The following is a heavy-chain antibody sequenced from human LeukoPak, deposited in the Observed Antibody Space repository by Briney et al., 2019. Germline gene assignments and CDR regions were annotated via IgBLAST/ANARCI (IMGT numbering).Heavy chain of an antibody. CDR1: GYTFTSYG. V-gene: IGHV1-18*01. Sequence: ASVKVSCKASGYTFTSYGISWVRQATGQGLEWMGWISAYNGNTNYAQKLQGRVTMTTDTSTSTAYMELRRLRSDDTAVYYCARVSTEYYDILTGYYSFDYWGQGTLVTVSS. D-gene: IGHD3-9*01. CDR3: ARVSTEYYDILTGYYSFDY. J-gene: IGHJ4*02. CDR2: ISAYNGNT.